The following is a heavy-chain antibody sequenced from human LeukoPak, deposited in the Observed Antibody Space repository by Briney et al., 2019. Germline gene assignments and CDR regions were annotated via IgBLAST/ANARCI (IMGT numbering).Heavy chain of an antibody. D-gene: IGHD3-10*01. J-gene: IGHJ6*02. CDR1: GFTFSDYY. V-gene: IGHV3-11*01. CDR2: ISSSGSTI. CDR3: ARETRYYGSGGYLYYYYYYGMDV. Sequence: PGGSLRLSCAASGFTFSDYYMSWIRQAPGKGLEWVSYISSSGSTIYYADSVKGRFTISRDNAKNSLYLQMNSLRAEDTAVYYCARETRYYGSGGYLYYYYYYGMDVWGQGTTVTVSS.